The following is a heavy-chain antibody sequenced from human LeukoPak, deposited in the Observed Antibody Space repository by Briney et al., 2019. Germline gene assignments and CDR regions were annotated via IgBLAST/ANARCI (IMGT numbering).Heavy chain of an antibody. D-gene: IGHD6-13*01. V-gene: IGHV3-7*04. CDR1: GFTFTGYC. J-gene: IGHJ4*02. Sequence: GGSLRLSCAASGFTFTGYCMSWVRQAPGKGLEWVANIKPDGSEKHYVDSVKGRFTISRDNAKNSLYLQMNGLRAEDTAVYYCARLAAGSDYFDSWGQGTLVTVSS. CDR2: IKPDGSEK. CDR3: ARLAAGSDYFDS.